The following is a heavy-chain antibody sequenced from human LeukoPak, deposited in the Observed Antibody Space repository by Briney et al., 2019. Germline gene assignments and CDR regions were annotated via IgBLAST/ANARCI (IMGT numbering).Heavy chain of an antibody. Sequence: ASVTVSCKASGYTFTSYGISWVRQAPGQGLEWMGWISAYNGNTNYAQKLQGRVTMTTDTSTSTAYMELRSLRSDDTAVYYCASSLHYDILTGLDYWGQGTLVTVSS. D-gene: IGHD3-9*01. CDR2: ISAYNGNT. J-gene: IGHJ4*02. CDR1: GYTFTSYG. V-gene: IGHV1-18*01. CDR3: ASSLHYDILTGLDY.